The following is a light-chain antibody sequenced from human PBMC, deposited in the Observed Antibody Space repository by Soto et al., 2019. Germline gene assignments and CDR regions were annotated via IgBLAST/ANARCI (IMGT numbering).Light chain of an antibody. CDR3: GADHGSGSSFLVV. CDR1: SGYSNYK. Sequence: QSALTQPPSASASLGASVTLTCTLSSGYSNYKVDWYQQRPGKGPRFVMRVGTGGIVGSKGDGIPDRFSVLGSGLNRYLTIKNIQEEDESDYHCGADHGSGSSFLVVFGGGTKVTVL. CDR2: VGTGGIVG. J-gene: IGLJ2*01. V-gene: IGLV9-49*01.